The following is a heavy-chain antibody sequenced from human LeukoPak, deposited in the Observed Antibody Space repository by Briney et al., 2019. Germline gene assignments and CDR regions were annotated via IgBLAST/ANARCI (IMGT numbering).Heavy chain of an antibody. Sequence: PSETLSLTCTVSGGSISSYYWSWIRQPPGKRLEWIGHIYYSGSTNYNPSLKSRVTISVDTSKNQFSLKLSSVTAADTAVYYCAREGLYGDYVWSLDYWGQGTLVTVSS. CDR2: IYYSGST. CDR1: GGSISSYY. J-gene: IGHJ4*02. D-gene: IGHD4-17*01. CDR3: AREGLYGDYVWSLDY. V-gene: IGHV4-59*01.